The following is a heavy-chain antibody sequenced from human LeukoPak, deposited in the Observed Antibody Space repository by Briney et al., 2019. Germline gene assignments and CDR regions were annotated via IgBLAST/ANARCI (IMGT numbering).Heavy chain of an antibody. J-gene: IGHJ4*02. Sequence: GGSLRLSCAASGFTFSSYSMNWVRQAPGKGLEWVSSISSSSSYIYYADSVKGRFTISRDNAKNSLYLQMNSLRAEDTALYYCARDLLHYYDSSGYDYWGQGTLVTVSS. D-gene: IGHD3-22*01. CDR2: ISSSSSYI. CDR1: GFTFSSYS. V-gene: IGHV3-21*04. CDR3: ARDLLHYYDSSGYDY.